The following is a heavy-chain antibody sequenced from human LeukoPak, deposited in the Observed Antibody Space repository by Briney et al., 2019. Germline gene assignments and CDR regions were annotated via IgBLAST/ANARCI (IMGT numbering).Heavy chain of an antibody. CDR2: ISSSGSTI. J-gene: IGHJ4*02. D-gene: IGHD2-21*02. V-gene: IGHV3-48*03. Sequence: AGGSLRLSCAASGFTFSSYEMNWVCQAPGKGLEWVSYISSSGSTIYYADSVKGRCTISRDNAKNSLYLQMNSLSAEDTAVYYCARAPKYCGGDCYYNYWGQGTLVTVSS. CDR1: GFTFSSYE. CDR3: ARAPKYCGGDCYYNY.